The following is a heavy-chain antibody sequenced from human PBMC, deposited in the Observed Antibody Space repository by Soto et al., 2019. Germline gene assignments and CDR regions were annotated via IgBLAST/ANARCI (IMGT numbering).Heavy chain of an antibody. Sequence: PGGSLRLSCAASGFTSSDYYINWIRQTPGKGLEWVSYISGSYSYTNYADSVKGRFTISRDNAKNSVFLQLNSLRGEDTAVYYCARGEGYSSDSHWYFDLWGRGTLVTVSS. CDR2: ISGSYSYT. D-gene: IGHD6-19*01. V-gene: IGHV3-11*06. CDR3: ARGEGYSSDSHWYFDL. J-gene: IGHJ2*01. CDR1: GFTSSDYY.